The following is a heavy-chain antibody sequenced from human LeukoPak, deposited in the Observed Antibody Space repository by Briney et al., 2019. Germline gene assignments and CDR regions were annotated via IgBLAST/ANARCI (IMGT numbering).Heavy chain of an antibody. J-gene: IGHJ4*02. Sequence: GGSLRLSCAASGFTFSSYAMSWVRQAPGKGLEWVSAIRADGGSIYYADSVKGRFTISRDNSKNTLYLQMNSLRAEDTAVYYCARGGRTVFDYWGQGTLVTVSS. D-gene: IGHD1-14*01. CDR2: IRADGGSI. CDR3: ARGGRTVFDY. V-gene: IGHV3-23*01. CDR1: GFTFSSYA.